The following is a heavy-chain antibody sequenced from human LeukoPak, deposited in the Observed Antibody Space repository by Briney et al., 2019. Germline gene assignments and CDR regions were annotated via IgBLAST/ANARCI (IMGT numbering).Heavy chain of an antibody. Sequence: GGTLRLSCAASGFTFSNFGMAWVRQAPGKGLEWVSAIDASGRNTHYAGSVKGRFSISRDNSKNTLILQMDSLRVEDTAVYYCAKALYDSTGDGYWGQGTLVTISS. CDR1: GFTFSNFG. D-gene: IGHD7-27*01. CDR3: AKALYDSTGDGY. J-gene: IGHJ4*02. CDR2: IDASGRNT. V-gene: IGHV3-23*01.